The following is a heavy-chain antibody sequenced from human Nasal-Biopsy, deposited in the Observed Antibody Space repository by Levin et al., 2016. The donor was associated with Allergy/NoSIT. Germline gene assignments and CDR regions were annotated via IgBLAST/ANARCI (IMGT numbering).Heavy chain of an antibody. J-gene: IGHJ6*02. V-gene: IGHV1-3*01. CDR2: INGVNGNT. D-gene: IGHD1-26*01. Sequence: ASVKVSCKTSGYTFTSYAMHWVRQAPGQGLEWLGWINGVNGNTKYSQKFQDRVTVTMDTSASTAYMELSNLRSEDTALYYCAKEVTSRFSGSNPGLDGMDVWGQGTTVTVSS. CDR3: AKEVTSRFSGSNPGLDGMDV. CDR1: GYTFTSYA.